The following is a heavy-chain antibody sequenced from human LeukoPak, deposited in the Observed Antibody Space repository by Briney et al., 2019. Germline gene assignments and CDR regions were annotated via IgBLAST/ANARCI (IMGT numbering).Heavy chain of an antibody. CDR1: GGSISSGGYS. J-gene: IGHJ6*03. CDR3: ARHLVRGVIPYYMDV. D-gene: IGHD3-10*01. V-gene: IGHV4-30-4*07. CDR2: IYYSGST. Sequence: SETLSLTCAVSGGSISSGGYSWSWIRQPPGKGLEWIGYIYYSGSTYYNPSLKSRVTISVDTSKNQFSLKLSSVTAADTAVYYCARHLVRGVIPYYMDVWGKGTTVTISS.